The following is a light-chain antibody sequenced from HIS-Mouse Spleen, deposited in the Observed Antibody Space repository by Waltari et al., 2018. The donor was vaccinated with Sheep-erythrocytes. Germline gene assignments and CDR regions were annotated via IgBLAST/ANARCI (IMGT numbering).Light chain of an antibody. CDR2: EGS. J-gene: IGLJ3*02. V-gene: IGLV2-23*01. CDR1: SSDVGSYNL. Sequence: QSALTQPASVSGSPGQSITISCTGTSSDVGSYNLVPWYQQHPGKAPKLMIHEGSKRPSGVSNRFSGSKSGNTASLTISGLQAEDEADYYCCSYAGSSTPWVFGGGTKLTVL. CDR3: CSYAGSSTPWV.